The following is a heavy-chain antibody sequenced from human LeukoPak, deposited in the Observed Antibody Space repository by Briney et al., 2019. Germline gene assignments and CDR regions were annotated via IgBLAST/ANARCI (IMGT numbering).Heavy chain of an antibody. CDR3: AKDITKSSDFWSGYFPSSRGYYYYGMDV. Sequence: PGGSLRLSCVASGFTFDDYAMHWVRQAPGKGLEWVSGISWNSGSIGYADSVKGRFTISRDNAKNSLYLQMNSLRAEDTALYYCAKDITKSSDFWSGYFPSSRGYYYYGMDVWGQGTTVTVSS. J-gene: IGHJ6*02. CDR2: ISWNSGSI. CDR1: GFTFDDYA. V-gene: IGHV3-9*01. D-gene: IGHD3-3*01.